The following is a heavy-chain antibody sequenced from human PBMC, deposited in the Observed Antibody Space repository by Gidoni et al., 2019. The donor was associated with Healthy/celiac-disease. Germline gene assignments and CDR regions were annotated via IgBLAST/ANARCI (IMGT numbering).Heavy chain of an antibody. CDR2: ISYDGSNQ. Sequence: QVQVVESGGGVVQPGRSLRLSCAAYGFTFSTYAMHWVRQAPGKGLEWVAVISYDGSNQYYADSVKGRFTISRDNSRNTLYLQMNSLRPEDTAVYYCARGDYGDFSHFDYWGQGTLVTVSS. CDR1: GFTFSTYA. V-gene: IGHV3-30-3*01. CDR3: ARGDYGDFSHFDY. J-gene: IGHJ4*02. D-gene: IGHD4-17*01.